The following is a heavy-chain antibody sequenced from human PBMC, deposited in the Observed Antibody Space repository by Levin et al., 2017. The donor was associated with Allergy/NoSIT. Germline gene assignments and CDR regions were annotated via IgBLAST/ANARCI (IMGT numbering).Heavy chain of an antibody. Sequence: SSETLSLTCTVSGTSISTYYWSWIRQPPGKGLEWIGYVYPSGSTEYNPSLKSRVTISLDTSKNQISLKLTSVTPADTAVYYCAKEPEFSGWMDPWGQGTLVTVSS. V-gene: IGHV4-59*12. CDR2: VYPSGST. CDR1: GTSISTYY. J-gene: IGHJ5*02. D-gene: IGHD1-14*01. CDR3: AKEPEFSGWMDP.